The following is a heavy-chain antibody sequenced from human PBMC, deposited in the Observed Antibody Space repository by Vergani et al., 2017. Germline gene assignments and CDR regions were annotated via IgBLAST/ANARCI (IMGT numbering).Heavy chain of an antibody. V-gene: IGHV4-34*01. Sequence: QVQLQQWGGGLLKPSETLSLTCVVNGWSFTSYHWTWIRQSPGEGLEWVGDIDHTGRPDYNPSLKSRLTMSVDKSRNQFPLTLNSVTATDTAIYFCARVNTETNGHLYYYYYMDVWGQGTAVTVS. CDR3: ARVNTETNGHLYYYYYMDV. J-gene: IGHJ6*03. CDR2: IDHTGRP. CDR1: GWSFTSYH. D-gene: IGHD4-11*01.